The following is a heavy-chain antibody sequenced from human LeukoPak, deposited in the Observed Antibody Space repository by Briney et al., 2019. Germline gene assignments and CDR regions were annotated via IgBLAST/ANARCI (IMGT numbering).Heavy chain of an antibody. CDR2: ISGSGGST. V-gene: IGHV3-23*01. Sequence: PGGSLRLSCAASGFTFSSYAMSWVRQAPGKGLEWVSAISGSGGSTYYADSVKGRFTISRDNSKNTLYLQTNSLRAEDTAVYYCAKGLRYFDWFYFDYWGQGTLVTVSS. CDR3: AKGLRYFDWFYFDY. J-gene: IGHJ4*02. CDR1: GFTFSSYA. D-gene: IGHD3-9*01.